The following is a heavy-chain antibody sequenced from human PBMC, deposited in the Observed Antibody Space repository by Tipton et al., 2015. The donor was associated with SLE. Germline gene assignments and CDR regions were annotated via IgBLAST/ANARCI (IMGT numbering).Heavy chain of an antibody. D-gene: IGHD3-3*01. V-gene: IGHV3-21*03. CDR1: GFTFSGYS. Sequence: SLRLSCAASGFTFSGYSMNWVRQAPGKGLEWVSSISSRSSYTHYADSVKGRFTISRDNAENSLFLQMNSLRAEDTAVYYCARDGDYDFWSGYPYETFDYWGQGTPVTVSS. J-gene: IGHJ4*02. CDR2: ISSRSSYT. CDR3: ARDGDYDFWSGYPYETFDY.